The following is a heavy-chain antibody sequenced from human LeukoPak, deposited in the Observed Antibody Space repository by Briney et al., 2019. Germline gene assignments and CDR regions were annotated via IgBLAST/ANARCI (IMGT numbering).Heavy chain of an antibody. V-gene: IGHV3-23*01. Sequence: GGSLRLSCAASGFTFSTYAMTWVRQAPGKGLEWVSGISSSGDSTYYADSVKGRFAISRDNSKNALYLQMNSLRAEDTAVYYCAKSMYYGSTGDKKYYIEYWGQGTLVTVSS. CDR3: AKSMYYGSTGDKKYYIEY. J-gene: IGHJ4*02. CDR2: ISSSGDST. CDR1: GFTFSTYA. D-gene: IGHD3-22*01.